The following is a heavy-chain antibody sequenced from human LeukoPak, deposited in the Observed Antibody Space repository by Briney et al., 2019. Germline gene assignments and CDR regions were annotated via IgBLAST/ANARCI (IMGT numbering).Heavy chain of an antibody. CDR3: ARAGYSSSWYSYWFDP. Sequence: GGSLRLSCAASGFTFSSYAMHWVRQAQGKGLEWVAVISYDGSNKYYADSVKGRFTISRDNSKNTLYLQMNSLRAEDTAVYYCARAGYSSSWYSYWFDPWGQGTLVTVSS. CDR2: ISYDGSNK. V-gene: IGHV3-30*04. CDR1: GFTFSSYA. D-gene: IGHD6-13*01. J-gene: IGHJ5*02.